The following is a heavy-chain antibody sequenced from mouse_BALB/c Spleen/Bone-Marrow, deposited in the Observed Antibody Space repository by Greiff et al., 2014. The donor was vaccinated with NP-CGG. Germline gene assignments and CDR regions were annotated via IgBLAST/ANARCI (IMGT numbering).Heavy chain of an antibody. D-gene: IGHD2-14*01. CDR1: GYTFTSYT. Sequence: QVHVKQSGAELARPGASVKMSCKASGYTFTSYTMHWVKQRPGQGLEWIGYINPSSGYTNYNQKFKDKATLTADKSSSTAYMQLSSLTSEDPAVYYCARAAYYRYDEGAWFAYWGQGTLVTVSA. V-gene: IGHV1-4*01. CDR3: ARAAYYRYDEGAWFAY. CDR2: INPSSGYT. J-gene: IGHJ3*01.